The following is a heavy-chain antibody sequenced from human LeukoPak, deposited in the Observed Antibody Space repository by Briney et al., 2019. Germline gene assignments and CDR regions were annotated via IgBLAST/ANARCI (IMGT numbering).Heavy chain of an antibody. CDR2: ISWNCGSV. D-gene: IGHD6-19*01. J-gene: IGHJ4*02. Sequence: PGRSLRLSCAASGFTFDDYAMHWVRQAPGKGLEWVSGISWNCGSVGYADSLKGRFTISRDNAKNSLYLQMNSLRAEDADLYFCAKDNSGYSSGWFDCWGQGTLVTASS. CDR1: GFTFDDYA. CDR3: AKDNSGYSSGWFDC. V-gene: IGHV3-9*01.